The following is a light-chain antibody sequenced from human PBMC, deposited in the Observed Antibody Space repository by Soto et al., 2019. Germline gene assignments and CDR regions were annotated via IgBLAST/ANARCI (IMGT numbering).Light chain of an antibody. CDR2: KAS. V-gene: IGKV1-5*03. CDR1: QSISSW. CDR3: QQYNSYSYT. J-gene: IGKJ2*01. Sequence: DIQMTQSPSTLSASVGDRVTITCRASQSISSWLVWYQQKPGKAPKLPIYKASSLRSGVPSRFSGSGSGTEFTLTISSLQPDDFATYYCQQYNSYSYTFGQGTKLEIK.